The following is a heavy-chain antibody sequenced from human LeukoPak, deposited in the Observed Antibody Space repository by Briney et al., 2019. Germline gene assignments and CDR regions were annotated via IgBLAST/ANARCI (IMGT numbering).Heavy chain of an antibody. D-gene: IGHD2-2*02. CDR1: GFTFSSYA. Sequence: GGSLRLSCAASGFTFSSYAMSWVRQAPGKGLEWVSAISGGGGNTYYADSVKGRFTISRDNSKNTLYLQMNSLRAEDTAVYYCAKLFYIVVVPEAISAWGGGTLVTVSS. CDR3: AKLFYIVVVPEAISA. V-gene: IGHV3-23*01. CDR2: ISGGGGNT. J-gene: IGHJ5*02.